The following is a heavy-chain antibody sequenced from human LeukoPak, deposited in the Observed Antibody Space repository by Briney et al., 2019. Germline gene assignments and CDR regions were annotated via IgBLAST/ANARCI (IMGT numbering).Heavy chain of an antibody. D-gene: IGHD4-23*01. CDR3: TTESGKGGS. V-gene: IGHV3-15*01. Sequence: GGSLRLSCAASGFTFSNAWMSWVRQAPGKGLEWVGRFKSKIDSGTIDYAAPIKDRFTISRDDSKNTLYLQMNSLKTEDTAVYYCTTESGKGGSWGQGTLVTVSS. CDR1: GFTFSNAW. J-gene: IGHJ4*02. CDR2: FKSKIDSGTI.